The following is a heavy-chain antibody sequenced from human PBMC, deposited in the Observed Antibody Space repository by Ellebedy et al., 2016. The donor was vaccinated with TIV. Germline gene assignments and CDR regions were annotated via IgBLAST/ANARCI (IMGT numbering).Heavy chain of an antibody. J-gene: IGHJ6*02. D-gene: IGHD2-15*01. CDR2: ISYDGSNT. V-gene: IGHV3-30*03. Sequence: PGGSLRLSCAASGFTFSSYGMHWVRQAPGKGLEWVAVISYDGSNTYYADSVKGRFTISRDNSKNTLYLQMNSLRADDTAVYYCARGGFCSGTTCYSFGGGVLHYYYYAMDVWGQGTTVTVSS. CDR3: ARGGFCSGTTCYSFGGGVLHYYYYAMDV. CDR1: GFTFSSYG.